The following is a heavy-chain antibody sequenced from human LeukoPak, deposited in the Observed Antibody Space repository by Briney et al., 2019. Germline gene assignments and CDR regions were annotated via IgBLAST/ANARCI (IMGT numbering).Heavy chain of an antibody. CDR3: ARGWFGELLFDY. CDR1: GYTFGTHW. D-gene: IGHD3-10*01. Sequence: ASVKVSCTASGYTFGTHWMHWVRQAPGQGLEWMGIINPSGDFRSYAQKFQGRIIVTRDMSTRTLYMELSDLRPEDTAVYYCARGWFGELLFDYWGQGTLVTVSS. CDR2: INPSGDFR. J-gene: IGHJ4*02. V-gene: IGHV1-46*01.